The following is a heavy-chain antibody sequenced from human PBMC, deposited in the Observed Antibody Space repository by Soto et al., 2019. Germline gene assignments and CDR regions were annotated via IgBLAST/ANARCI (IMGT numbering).Heavy chain of an antibody. Sequence: QVQLQESGPGLVQPSGTLSLTCAVSGGSISSTNWWSWVRQPPGKGLEWIGEIYHSGSTNYNPSLKSRVIISVDKSKNQCSLKLSSVTAADTAVYYCARAYDYSSNWFDPWGQGTLVTVSS. CDR2: IYHSGST. V-gene: IGHV4-4*02. CDR1: GGSISSTNW. CDR3: ARAYDYSSNWFDP. J-gene: IGHJ5*02. D-gene: IGHD4-4*01.